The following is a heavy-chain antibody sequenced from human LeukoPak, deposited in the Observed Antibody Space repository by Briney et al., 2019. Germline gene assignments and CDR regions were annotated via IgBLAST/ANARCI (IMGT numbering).Heavy chain of an antibody. V-gene: IGHV1-2*02. D-gene: IGHD1-1*01. CDR3: ARLKTGKPNHALDF. J-gene: IGHJ4*02. CDR2: INTRNGGT. Sequence: GASVKVSCKASGYAFTDYYLHWVRQAPGQGLEWMAWINTRNGGTNFAQKFEGRVTLTRDTPITTAYMELNSLTSDDTAVYFCARLKTGKPNHALDFWGQGSLVTVSS. CDR1: GYAFTDYY.